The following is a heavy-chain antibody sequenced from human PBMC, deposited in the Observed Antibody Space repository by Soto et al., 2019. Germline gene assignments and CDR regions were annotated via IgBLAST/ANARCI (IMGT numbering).Heavy chain of an antibody. D-gene: IGHD1-26*01. CDR1: GFTFSSYG. CDR2: ISYDGSNK. Sequence: QVQLVESGGGVVQPGRSLRLSCAASGFTFSSYGMHWVRQAPGKGLEWVAVISYDGSNKYYADSVKGRFTISRDNSKNTLYLQMNILRAEDTAVYYCAKGLGWEPPYGMDVWGQGTTVTVSS. J-gene: IGHJ6*02. V-gene: IGHV3-30*18. CDR3: AKGLGWEPPYGMDV.